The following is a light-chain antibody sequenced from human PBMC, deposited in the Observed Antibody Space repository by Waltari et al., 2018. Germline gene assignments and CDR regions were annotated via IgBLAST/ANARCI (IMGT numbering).Light chain of an antibody. CDR1: NIGSKS. CDR2: DDS. V-gene: IGLV3-21*02. CDR3: QVWDSSSDHVV. Sequence: SYVLTQPPSVSVAPGQTARITCGGNNIGSKSVHWYQQKPGQAPVLGVYDDSDRPSGIPERFAGSKSGTTATLTIKRVEAGDEADYYCQVWDSSSDHVVFGGGTKLTVL. J-gene: IGLJ2*01.